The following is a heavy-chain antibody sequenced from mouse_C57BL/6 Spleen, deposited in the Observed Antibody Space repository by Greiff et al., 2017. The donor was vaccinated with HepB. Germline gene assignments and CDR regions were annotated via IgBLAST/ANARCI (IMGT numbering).Heavy chain of an antibody. Sequence: QVQLQQPGAELVKPGASVKLSCKASGYTFTSYWMQWVKQRPGQGLEWIGEIDPSDSYTNYNQKFKGKATLTVDTSSSTAYMQLSSLTSEDSAVYYCASGGVVEGGDDWGQGTTLTVSS. CDR2: IDPSDSYT. CDR1: GYTFTSYW. CDR3: ASGGVVEGGDD. V-gene: IGHV1-50*01. J-gene: IGHJ2*01. D-gene: IGHD1-1*01.